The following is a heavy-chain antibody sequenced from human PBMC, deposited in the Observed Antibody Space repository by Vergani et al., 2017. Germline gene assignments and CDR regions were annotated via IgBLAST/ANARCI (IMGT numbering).Heavy chain of an antibody. D-gene: IGHD6-6*01. CDR1: GFTFSSYS. Sequence: EVQLVESGGGLVKPGGSLRLSCAASGFTFSSYSMNWVRQAPGKGLEWGSSISSSSSYIYYADSVKGRFTISGDNAKNSLYLQMNSLGAEDTAVYYCARGALVYSSSSDFDYWGQGTLVTVSS. CDR2: ISSSSSYI. J-gene: IGHJ4*02. V-gene: IGHV3-21*01. CDR3: ARGALVYSSSSDFDY.